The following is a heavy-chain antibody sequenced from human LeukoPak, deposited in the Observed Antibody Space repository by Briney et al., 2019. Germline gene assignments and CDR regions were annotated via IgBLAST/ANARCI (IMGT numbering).Heavy chain of an antibody. Sequence: ASVKVSCKASGYTFTSYYMHWVRQAPGQGLEWMGTINPSGGSTSYAQKFQGRVTMTRDTSTSTVYMELSSLRSEDTAVYYCARDRDSSGWTNWFDPWGQGTLVTVSS. CDR2: INPSGGST. J-gene: IGHJ5*02. CDR1: GYTFTSYY. D-gene: IGHD6-19*01. CDR3: ARDRDSSGWTNWFDP. V-gene: IGHV1-46*01.